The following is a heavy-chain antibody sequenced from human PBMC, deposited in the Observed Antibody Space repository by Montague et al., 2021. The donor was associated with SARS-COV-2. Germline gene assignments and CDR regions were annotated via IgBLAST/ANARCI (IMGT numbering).Heavy chain of an antibody. CDR3: ARVRMTMIVVVDAFDN. V-gene: IGHV4-31*03. CDR2: ITYSGSX. CDR1: GGSISSGGCC. J-gene: IGHJ3*02. Sequence: TLSLTCTVSGGSISSGGCCWIWKRPHPGLDLEWIGYITYSGSXYYNPSLKGRVTMSVYTSKNQLSLKLSSVTAADTAVYYCARVRMTMIVVVDAFDNWGQGILVTVSS. D-gene: IGHD3-22*01.